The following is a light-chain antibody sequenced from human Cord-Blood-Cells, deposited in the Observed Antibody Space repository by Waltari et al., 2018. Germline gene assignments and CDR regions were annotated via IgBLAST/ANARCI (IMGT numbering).Light chain of an antibody. CDR1: QSVSSSY. J-gene: IGKJ4*01. CDR2: GAS. V-gene: IGKV3-20*01. Sequence: EIVLPQSPGTLSFSPGARATISCRASQSVSSSYLAWYQQNPGQAPRLLIYGASSRATGIPDRFSGSGSGTDFTLTISRLEPEDFAVYYCQQYGSSPPLTFGGGTKVEIK. CDR3: QQYGSSPPLT.